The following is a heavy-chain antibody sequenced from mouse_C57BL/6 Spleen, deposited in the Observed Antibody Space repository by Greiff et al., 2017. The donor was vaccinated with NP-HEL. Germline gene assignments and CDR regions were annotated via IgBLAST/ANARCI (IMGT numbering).Heavy chain of an antibody. D-gene: IGHD2-3*01. CDR2: INPNNGGT. V-gene: IGHV1-26*01. Sequence: EVQLQQSGPELVKPGASVKISCKASGYTFTDYYMNWVKQSPGKSLEWIGDINPNNGGTSYNQKFKGKATLTVDESSSTAYMELRSLTSEDSAVYYCARDDGYGAMDYWGKGTSVTVSS. CDR3: ARDDGYGAMDY. CDR1: GYTFTDYY. J-gene: IGHJ4*01.